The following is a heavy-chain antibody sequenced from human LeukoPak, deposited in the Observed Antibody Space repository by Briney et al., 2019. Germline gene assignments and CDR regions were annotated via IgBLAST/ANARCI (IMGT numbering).Heavy chain of an antibody. CDR2: IWSDGINE. CDR3: ARGLGGGHSYVDY. Sequence: PGRSLTLSWAAAGFTFGNYGTHWVRQAPGKGLEWVADIWSDGINEYYADSVKGQFTISRDNSKNTLYLQMNSLRAEDTAVYYCARGLGGGHSYVDYWGQGTLVTVSS. CDR1: GFTFGNYG. V-gene: IGHV3-33*01. D-gene: IGHD5-18*01. J-gene: IGHJ4*02.